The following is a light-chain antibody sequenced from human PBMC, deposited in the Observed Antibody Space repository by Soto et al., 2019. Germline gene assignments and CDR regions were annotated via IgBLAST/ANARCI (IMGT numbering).Light chain of an antibody. J-gene: IGKJ1*01. CDR3: LQDYNYPWT. CDR2: AAS. CDR1: QGIRNE. Sequence: AIQMTQSPSSLSASVGDRVTITCRASQGIRNELGWYQQKPGKAPKLLIYAASSLQSGVPSGFSGSGSGTDFTLTIASLQPEDFATYFCLQDYNYPWTFGQGTKVDIK. V-gene: IGKV1-6*01.